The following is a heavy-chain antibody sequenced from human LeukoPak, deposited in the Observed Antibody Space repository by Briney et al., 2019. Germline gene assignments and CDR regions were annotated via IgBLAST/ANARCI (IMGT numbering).Heavy chain of an antibody. J-gene: IGHJ6*02. CDR1: GGSINYYY. V-gene: IGHV4-59*01. CDR2: IYDSGST. Sequence: SETLSLTCTVSGGSINYYYWMWIRQPPGKGLEWIGYIYDSGSTNYNPSLKSRVTISVDTSKNQFSLKLSSVTAADTAVYYCARVGGTNYYYYGMDVWGQGTTVTVSS. CDR3: ARVGGTNYYYYGMDV. D-gene: IGHD1-1*01.